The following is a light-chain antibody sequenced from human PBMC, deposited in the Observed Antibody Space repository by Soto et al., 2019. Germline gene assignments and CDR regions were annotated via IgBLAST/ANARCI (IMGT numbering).Light chain of an antibody. J-gene: IGLJ7*01. CDR2: SNN. Sequence: QSVLTQPPSASGTPGQRVPISCSGSSANIGSNTVNWYQQLPGTAPKLLIYSNNQRPSGVPDRFSGSKSGTSASLAVSGLRSEDEADYYCAAWDDSLNVLVFGGGTQLTVL. CDR1: SANIGSNT. CDR3: AAWDDSLNVLV. V-gene: IGLV1-44*01.